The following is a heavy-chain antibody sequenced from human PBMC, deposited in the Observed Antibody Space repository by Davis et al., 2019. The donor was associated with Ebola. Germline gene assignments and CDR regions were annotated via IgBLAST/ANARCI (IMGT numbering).Heavy chain of an antibody. Sequence: PGGSLRLSCVASGFTFSHYAMHWVRQAPGKGLEWVSVIYSGGSTYYADSVKGRFTISRDNSKNTLYLQMNSLRAEDTAVYYCARGFDYYDSSGRYWGQGTLVTVSS. J-gene: IGHJ4*02. V-gene: IGHV3-66*01. CDR3: ARGFDYYDSSGRY. CDR1: GFTFSHYA. CDR2: IYSGGST. D-gene: IGHD3-22*01.